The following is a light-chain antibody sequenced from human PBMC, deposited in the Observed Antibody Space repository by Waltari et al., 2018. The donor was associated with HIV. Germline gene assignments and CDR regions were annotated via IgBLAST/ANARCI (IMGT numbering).Light chain of an antibody. Sequence: LVWYQQKPGQPPRLLVYDASKRATGISPRFSGSGSGTDFTLSISSLEPEDFALYFCQQRISWPPTFGGGTRVEV. V-gene: IGKV3-11*01. CDR3: QQRISWPPT. J-gene: IGKJ4*01. CDR2: DAS.